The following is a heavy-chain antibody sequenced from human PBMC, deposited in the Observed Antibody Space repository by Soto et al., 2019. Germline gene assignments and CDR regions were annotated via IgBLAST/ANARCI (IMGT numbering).Heavy chain of an antibody. J-gene: IGHJ5*02. Sequence: TLSPSCGGSGGALNIGNYYWSWIRQVPGKGLEWIGHIYVTGAVDYNPSLRDRITISQDTSERQFSLNLRLVTAADKAVYYCTRGGGSSDNFFGPWGQGTLVTVSS. V-gene: IGHV4-31*11. CDR2: IYVTGAV. D-gene: IGHD3-16*01. CDR3: TRGGGSSDNFFGP. CDR1: GGALNIGNYY.